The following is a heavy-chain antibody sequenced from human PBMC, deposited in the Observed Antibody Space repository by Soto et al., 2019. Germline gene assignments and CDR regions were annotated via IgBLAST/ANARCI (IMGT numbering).Heavy chain of an antibody. Sequence: GGSLRLSCAASGFTFSSYWMSWVRQAPGKGLEWVANIKQDGSEKYYVDSVKGRFTISRDNAKNSLYLQMNSLRAEDTAVYHCASQYYDILTGYYTPIGGYFDYWGQGTLVNVSS. CDR2: IKQDGSEK. CDR1: GFTFSSYW. CDR3: ASQYYDILTGYYTPIGGYFDY. D-gene: IGHD3-9*01. J-gene: IGHJ4*02. V-gene: IGHV3-7*05.